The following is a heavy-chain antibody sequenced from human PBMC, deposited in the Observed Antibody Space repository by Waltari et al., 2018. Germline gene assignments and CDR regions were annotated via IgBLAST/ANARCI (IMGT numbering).Heavy chain of an antibody. D-gene: IGHD6-13*01. CDR3: ARRGSSSWYEDY. J-gene: IGHJ4*02. CDR2: IYYSGST. CDR1: GGSISSSSYY. V-gene: IGHV4-39*01. Sequence: QLQLQESGPGLVKPSETLSLTCTVSGGSISSSSYYWGWIRQPPGKGLEWIGSIYYSGSTYYNPSLKIRVTISVDTSKNQFSLKLSSVTAADTAVYYCARRGSSSWYEDYWGQGTLVTVSS.